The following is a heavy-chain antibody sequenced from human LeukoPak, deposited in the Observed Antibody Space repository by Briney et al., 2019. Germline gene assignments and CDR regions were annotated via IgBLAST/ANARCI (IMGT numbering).Heavy chain of an antibody. D-gene: IGHD2-2*01. CDR1: GSSFTNYW. Sequence: GESLQISCEGSGSSFTNYWIGWVRPLPGKGLEWMGVIYPDDSDTRYSPSFQGQVTISADKSIGTAYLQWSSLKASDTAMYYCAIGGDSSTSCYRCFNYWGQGTLVTVSS. CDR3: AIGGDSSTSCYRCFNY. CDR2: IYPDDSDT. J-gene: IGHJ4*02. V-gene: IGHV5-51*01.